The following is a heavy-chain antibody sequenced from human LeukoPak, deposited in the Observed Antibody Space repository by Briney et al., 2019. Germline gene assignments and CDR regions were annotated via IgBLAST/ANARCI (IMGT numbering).Heavy chain of an antibody. CDR2: INHSGST. CDR1: GGSFSGYY. Sequence: SETLSLTCAVYGGSFSGYYWGWIRQPPGKGLEWIGEINHSGSTNYNPSLKSRVTISVDTSKNQFSLKLSSVTAADTAVYYCARRGGSGRSFDFWGQGTLVTVSS. CDR3: ARRGGSGRSFDF. J-gene: IGHJ4*02. V-gene: IGHV4-34*01. D-gene: IGHD3-10*01.